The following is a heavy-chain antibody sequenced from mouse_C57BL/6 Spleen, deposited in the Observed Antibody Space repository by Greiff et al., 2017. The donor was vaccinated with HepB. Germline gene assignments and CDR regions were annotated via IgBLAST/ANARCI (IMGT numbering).Heavy chain of an antibody. J-gene: IGHJ3*01. V-gene: IGHV1-80*01. D-gene: IGHD3-2*02. CDR1: GYAFSSYW. Sequence: VQLQESGAELVKPGASVKISCKASGYAFSSYWMNWVKQRPGKGLEWIGQIYPGDGDTNYNGKFKGKATLTADKSSSTAYMQLSSLTSEDSAVYFCALDSSGSGFAYWGQGTLVTVSA. CDR3: ALDSSGSGFAY. CDR2: IYPGDGDT.